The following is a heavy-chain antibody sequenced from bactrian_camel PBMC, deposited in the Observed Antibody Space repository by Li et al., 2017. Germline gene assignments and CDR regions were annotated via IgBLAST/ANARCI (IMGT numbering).Heavy chain of an antibody. CDR3: AAEIPVRSAGGYCQPDFGV. D-gene: IGHD1*01. CDR1: GYTYSSYC. V-gene: IGHV3S25*01. Sequence: VASGGGSVQAGGSLRLSCAASGYTYSSYCMGWFRQAPGKEREGVGVIDSASASGNLVASVKGRFTISQDNAKRTVYLQMHNLKPEDTAMYYCAAEIPVRSAGGYCQPDFGVLGQGTQVTVS. J-gene: IGHJ6*01. CDR2: IDSASASG.